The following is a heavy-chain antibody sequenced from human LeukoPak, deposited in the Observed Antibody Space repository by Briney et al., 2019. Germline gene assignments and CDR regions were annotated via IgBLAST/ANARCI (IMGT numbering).Heavy chain of an antibody. CDR1: GGTFISYA. D-gene: IGHD3-9*01. CDR2: IIPIFGTA. CDR3: ARCNFDWLIRKNWFDP. Sequence: SVKVSCKASGGTFISYAISWVRQAPGQGLEWMGGIIPIFGTANYAQKFQGRVTITTDKSTSTAYIELSSLRSEHTAVYYCARCNFDWLIRKNWFDPWGQGTLVTVSS. V-gene: IGHV1-69*05. J-gene: IGHJ5*02.